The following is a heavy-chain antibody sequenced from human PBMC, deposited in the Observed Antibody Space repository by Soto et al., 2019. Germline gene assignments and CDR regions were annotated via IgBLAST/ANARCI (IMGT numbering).Heavy chain of an antibody. CDR3: ARQHLSAAGQHYYYYYYGMVV. D-gene: IGHD6-13*01. V-gene: IGHV5-10-1*01. CDR2: IDPSDSYT. J-gene: IGHJ6*02. CDR1: GYSFTSYW. Sequence: GESLKISCKGSGYSFTSYWISWVRQMPGKGLEWMGRIDPSDSYTNYSPSFQGHVTISADKSISTAYLQWSSLKASDTAMYYCARQHLSAAGQHYYYYYYGMVVWGQGTTVTVYS.